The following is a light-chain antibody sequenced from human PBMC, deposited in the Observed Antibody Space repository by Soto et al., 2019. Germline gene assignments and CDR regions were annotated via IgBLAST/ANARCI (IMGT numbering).Light chain of an antibody. CDR1: QSVSSN. CDR3: QQTNMYPLS. Sequence: EIVMTQSPATLSVSPGERATLSCRASQSVSSNLAWYQQKPGQAPRLLIYGASTRATGIPARFSGSGSGTEFTLTISSLQPEDFATYSCQQTNMYPLSFGGGTQVEIK. V-gene: IGKV3-15*01. J-gene: IGKJ4*01. CDR2: GAS.